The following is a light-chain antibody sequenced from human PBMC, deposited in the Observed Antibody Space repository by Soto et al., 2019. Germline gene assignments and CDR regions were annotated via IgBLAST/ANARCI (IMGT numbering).Light chain of an antibody. CDR3: MQALQTPFT. J-gene: IGKJ4*01. CDR1: QSLLHSNGYNY. V-gene: IGKV2-28*01. Sequence: DIVMTQSPLSLPVSPGEPGSISCMSSQSLLHSNGYNYLDWYLQKPGQSPHLLIYLGSNRASGVPDRFSGSGSGTDFTLKISRVEAEDVGVYFCMQALQTPFTFGGGTKVDI. CDR2: LGS.